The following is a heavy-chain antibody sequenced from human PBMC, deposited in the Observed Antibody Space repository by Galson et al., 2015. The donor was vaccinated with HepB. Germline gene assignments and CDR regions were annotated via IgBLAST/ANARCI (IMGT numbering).Heavy chain of an antibody. CDR2: MNPNSGNT. V-gene: IGHV1-8*01. CDR1: GYTFTSYD. Sequence: SVKVSCKASGYTFTSYDINWVRQATGQGLEWMGWMNPNSGNTGYAQKFQGRVTMTRNTSISTAYMELSSLRSEDTAVYYCARGPYYYGSGSYQHFQHWGQGTLVTVSS. J-gene: IGHJ1*01. D-gene: IGHD3-10*01. CDR3: ARGPYYYGSGSYQHFQH.